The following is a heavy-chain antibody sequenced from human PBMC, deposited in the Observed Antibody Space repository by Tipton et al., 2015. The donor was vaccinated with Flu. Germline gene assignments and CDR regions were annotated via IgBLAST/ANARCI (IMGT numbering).Heavy chain of an antibody. Sequence: LSLTCTVSGGSISSSSYYWGWIRQPPGKGLEWIGSIYYSGSTYYNPSLKSRVTISVDTSKNQFSLKLSSVTAADTAVYYCASGPTYYDILTGYSYSGMDVWGQGTTVTVSS. V-gene: IGHV4-39*01. CDR1: GGSISSSSYY. CDR2: IYYSGST. CDR3: ASGPTYYDILTGYSYSGMDV. D-gene: IGHD3-9*01. J-gene: IGHJ6*02.